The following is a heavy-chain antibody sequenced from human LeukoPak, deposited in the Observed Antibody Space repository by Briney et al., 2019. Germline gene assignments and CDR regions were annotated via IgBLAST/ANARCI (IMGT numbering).Heavy chain of an antibody. CDR3: ARDANIVVVPADNWFDP. V-gene: IGHV1-18*01. CDR2: ISAYNGNT. D-gene: IGHD2-2*01. CDR1: GYTFTSYG. Sequence: GASVKVSCRASGYTFTSYGISWVRQAPGQGLEWMGWISAYNGNTNYAQKLQGRVTVTTDTSTSTAYMELRSLRSDDTAVYYCARDANIVVVPADNWFDPWGQGTLVTVSS. J-gene: IGHJ5*02.